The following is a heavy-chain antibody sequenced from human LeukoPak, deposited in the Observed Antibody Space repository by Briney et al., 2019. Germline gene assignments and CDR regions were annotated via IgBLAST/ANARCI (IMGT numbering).Heavy chain of an antibody. J-gene: IGHJ4*02. CDR3: ARGLYSSSWYVFDC. CDR2: ISSSGSTK. Sequence: GGSLRLSCAGSGFTFSDYEMNWVRQAPGEGLEWVSYISSSGSTKFYADSVEGRFTIYRDDAKNSVYLQMDSLRAEDAAVYYCARGLYSSSWYVFDCWGQGTLVSVSS. V-gene: IGHV3-48*03. D-gene: IGHD6-13*01. CDR1: GFTFSDYE.